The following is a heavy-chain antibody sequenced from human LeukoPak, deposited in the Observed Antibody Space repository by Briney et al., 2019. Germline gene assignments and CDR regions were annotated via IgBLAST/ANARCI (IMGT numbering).Heavy chain of an antibody. CDR3: AKEGELLWFGELSSYWYFDL. CDR2: FSGSGGTT. J-gene: IGHJ2*01. V-gene: IGHV3-23*01. CDR1: GFTFSSYA. Sequence: GGSLRLSCAASGFTFSSYAMSWVRQAPGKGLEWVSAFSGSGGTTYYADSVKGRFTVSRDNSKNTLYLQMNSLRAEDTAVYYCAKEGELLWFGELSSYWYFDLWGRGTLVTVSS. D-gene: IGHD3-10*01.